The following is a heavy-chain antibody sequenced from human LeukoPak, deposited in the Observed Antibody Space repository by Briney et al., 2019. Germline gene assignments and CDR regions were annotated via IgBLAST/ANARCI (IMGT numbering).Heavy chain of an antibody. CDR2: ISGSGGST. V-gene: IGHV3-23*01. CDR3: AKGTRGAVSGSVGY. D-gene: IGHD6-19*01. J-gene: IGHJ4*02. CDR1: GFTFSSYA. Sequence: GGSLRLSCVASGFTFSSYAMSWVRQAPGKGLEWVSAISGSGGSTYYADSVKGRFTISRDNSKNTLYLQMNSLRAEDTAVYYCAKGTRGAVSGSVGYWGQGTLVTVSS.